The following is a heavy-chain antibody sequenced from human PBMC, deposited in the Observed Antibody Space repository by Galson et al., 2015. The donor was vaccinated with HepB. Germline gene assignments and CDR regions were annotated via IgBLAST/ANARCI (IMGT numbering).Heavy chain of an antibody. CDR3: ARDRPWSDCSGGSCYVFDY. J-gene: IGHJ4*02. CDR2: INWNGGST. Sequence: SLRLSCAASGFTFDDYGMSWVRQAPGKGLEWVSGINWNGGSTGYADSVKGRFTISRDNAKNSLYLQMNSLRAEDTALYYCARDRPWSDCSGGSCYVFDYWGQGTLVTVSS. V-gene: IGHV3-20*04. CDR1: GFTFDDYG. D-gene: IGHD2-15*01.